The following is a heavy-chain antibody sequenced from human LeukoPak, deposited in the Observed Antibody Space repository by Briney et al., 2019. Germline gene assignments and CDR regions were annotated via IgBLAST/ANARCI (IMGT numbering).Heavy chain of an antibody. V-gene: IGHV1-69*04. J-gene: IGHJ4*02. CDR2: IIPILGIA. CDR1: GGTFSSYA. D-gene: IGHD3-22*01. Sequence: SVTVSFKASGGTFSSYAISWVRQAPGQGLEWMGRIIPILGIANYAQKFQGRVTITADKSTSTAYMELSSLRSEDTAVYYYARDNYYDSSGYMNYFDYWGQGTLVTVSS. CDR3: ARDNYYDSSGYMNYFDY.